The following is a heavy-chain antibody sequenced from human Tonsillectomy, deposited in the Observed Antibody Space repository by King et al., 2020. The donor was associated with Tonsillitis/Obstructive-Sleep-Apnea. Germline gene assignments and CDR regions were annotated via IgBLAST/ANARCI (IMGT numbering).Heavy chain of an antibody. V-gene: IGHV4-34*01. CDR1: GGSFSGYY. CDR3: ARADYFDSSGYRFWYFDL. Sequence: VQLQQWGAGLLKPSETLSLTCAVYGGSFSGYYWNWIRQPPGKGLEWIGEINHSGSTNYYPSLKSRVTISVDTSKNQFSLKLSSVTAADTAVYYCARADYFDSSGYRFWYFDLWGRGTLVTVSS. CDR2: INHSGST. J-gene: IGHJ2*01. D-gene: IGHD3-22*01.